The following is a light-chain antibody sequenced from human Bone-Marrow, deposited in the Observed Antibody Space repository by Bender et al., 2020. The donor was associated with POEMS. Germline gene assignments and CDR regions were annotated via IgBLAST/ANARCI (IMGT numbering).Light chain of an antibody. J-gene: IGLJ3*02. V-gene: IGLV1-47*01. CDR3: ATWDDTLSGLV. CDR2: KTF. CDR1: SSNVGNNY. Sequence: QSVVSQPPSVSATPGQRVTISCSGSSSNVGNNYVCWYQQLPGTAPKLLIYKTFQRPSGVPERFSASKSGTSASPAIDGLRSEDEADYHCATWDDTLSGLVFGGGTKLTVL.